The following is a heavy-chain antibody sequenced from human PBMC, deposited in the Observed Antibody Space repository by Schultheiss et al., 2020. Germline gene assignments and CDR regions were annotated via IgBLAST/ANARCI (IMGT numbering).Heavy chain of an antibody. Sequence: ASVKVSCKASGYSFTSYGISWVRQAPGQGLEWMGWISAYNGNTNYAQKLQGRVTLTTDTSTTTAYMDLRSLKSDDTAVYYCARVATTLDYWGQGTLVTVSS. D-gene: IGHD1-26*01. V-gene: IGHV1-18*01. CDR3: ARVATTLDY. J-gene: IGHJ4*02. CDR1: GYSFTSYG. CDR2: ISAYNGNT.